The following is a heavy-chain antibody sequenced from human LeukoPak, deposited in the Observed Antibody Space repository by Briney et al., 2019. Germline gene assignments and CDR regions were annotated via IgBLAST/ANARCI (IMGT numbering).Heavy chain of an antibody. Sequence: ASVKVSCKASGYTFTSYGISWVRQAPGQGLEWMGWISAYNGNTNYAQKLQGRVTMTTDTSTSTAYMELRSLRSDDTAVSYCARDDAIWGVIYYDSSSTDYWGQGTLVTVSS. J-gene: IGHJ4*02. CDR1: GYTFTSYG. D-gene: IGHD3-22*01. V-gene: IGHV1-18*01. CDR2: ISAYNGNT. CDR3: ARDDAIWGVIYYDSSSTDY.